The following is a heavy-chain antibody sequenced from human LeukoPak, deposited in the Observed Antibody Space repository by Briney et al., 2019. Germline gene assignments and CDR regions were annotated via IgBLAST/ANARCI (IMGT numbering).Heavy chain of an antibody. J-gene: IGHJ4*02. D-gene: IGHD5-18*01. CDR3: ARDYGIQLWRN. V-gene: IGHV1-2*06. CDR2: INPNSGGT. CDR1: GGTFSSYA. Sequence: ASVKVSCKASGGTFSSYAISWVRQAPGQGLEWMGRINPNSGGTNYAQKFQGRVTMTRDTSISTAYMELSRLRSDDTAVYYCARDYGIQLWRNWGQGTLVTVSS.